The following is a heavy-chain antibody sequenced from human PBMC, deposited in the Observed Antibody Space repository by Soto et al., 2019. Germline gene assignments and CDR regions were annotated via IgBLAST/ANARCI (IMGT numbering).Heavy chain of an antibody. Sequence: EVQLVQSGAEVKKSGESLKISCKGSGYDFTTYWIGWVRQMPGKGLEWMGIIYPGDSATTYSPSFQGQVTISADKSVSTAYLQWSSLKASDTAVYFCARLVGLCSGDNCPPPIDYWGQGTLVTVSS. J-gene: IGHJ4*02. V-gene: IGHV5-51*01. CDR2: IYPGDSAT. CDR3: ARLVGLCSGDNCPPPIDY. D-gene: IGHD2-15*01. CDR1: GYDFTTYW.